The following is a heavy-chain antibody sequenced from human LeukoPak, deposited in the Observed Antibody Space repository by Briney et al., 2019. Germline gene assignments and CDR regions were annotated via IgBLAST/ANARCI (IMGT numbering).Heavy chain of an antibody. CDR1: GYTFTSYG. Sequence: ASVKVSCKASGYTFTSYGISWVRQAPGQGLEWMGWISAYNGNTNYAQKLQGRVTMTTDTSTSTAYMELRRLRSDDTAVYYCARDPPPAVRGVIPYYYYGMDVWGQGTTVTVSS. V-gene: IGHV1-18*01. J-gene: IGHJ6*02. CDR2: ISAYNGNT. D-gene: IGHD3-10*01. CDR3: ARDPPPAVRGVIPYYYYGMDV.